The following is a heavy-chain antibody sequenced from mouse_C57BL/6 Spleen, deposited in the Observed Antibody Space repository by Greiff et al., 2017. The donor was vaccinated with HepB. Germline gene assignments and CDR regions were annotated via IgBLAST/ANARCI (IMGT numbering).Heavy chain of an antibody. CDR3: ARGVITTVVDYAMDY. V-gene: IGHV1-50*01. CDR1: GYTFTSYW. D-gene: IGHD1-1*01. J-gene: IGHJ4*01. Sequence: QVQLQQPGAELVKPGASVKLSCKASGYTFTSYWMQWVKQRPGQGLEWIGEIDPSDSYTNYNQKFKGKATLTVDTSSSTAYMQLSSLTSEDSAVYYCARGVITTVVDYAMDYWGQGTSVTVSS. CDR2: IDPSDSYT.